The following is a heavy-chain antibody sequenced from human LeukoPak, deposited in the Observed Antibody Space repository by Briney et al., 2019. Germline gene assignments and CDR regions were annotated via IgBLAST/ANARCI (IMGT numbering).Heavy chain of an antibody. V-gene: IGHV3-49*04. CDR3: TRAPYNSRNYHYCFDY. Sequence: GGSLRLSCTASGFTFGDYGMTWVRQAPGKGLEWVGLIRIKIHSGTTEYAASVKGRFTISRDDSKSIAYLQMNSLKTEDTAVYYCTRAPYNSRNYHYCFDYWGQGTLVTVSS. CDR2: IRIKIHSGTT. D-gene: IGHD1-7*01. J-gene: IGHJ4*02. CDR1: GFTFGDYG.